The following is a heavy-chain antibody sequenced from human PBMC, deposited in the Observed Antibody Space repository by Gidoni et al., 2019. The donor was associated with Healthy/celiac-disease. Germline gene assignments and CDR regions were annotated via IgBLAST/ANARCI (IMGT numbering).Heavy chain of an antibody. J-gene: IGHJ5*02. CDR2: IKITTAGATT. V-gene: IGHV3-15*01. CDR3: STGGPIAEGNWFAP. D-gene: IGHD6-13*01. CDR1: RFNCRNAW. Sequence: EVQLVKAGGGLVKQGGSLRLSCADSRFNCRNAWMSWFRQAPGKGLAGVGLIKITTAGATTDSAPSVKGSFTISRDDSKPPLYLQMNSLKTEDPASYSASTGGPIAEGNWFAPWGQGTLVTVSS.